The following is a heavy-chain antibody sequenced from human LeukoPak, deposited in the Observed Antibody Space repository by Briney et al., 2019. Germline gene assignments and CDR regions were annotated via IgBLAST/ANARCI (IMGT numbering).Heavy chain of an antibody. CDR3: ARDISWAYFDY. V-gene: IGHV1-2*02. D-gene: IGHD2-15*01. CDR1: GYTFTDYY. CDR2: INPNSGGT. J-gene: IGHJ4*02. Sequence: GASVKVSCKASGYTFTDYYMHWVRQAPGQGLEWMGWINPNSGGTNYAQTFQGRVTMTRDTSISTADMELSRLRSDDTAVYYCARDISWAYFDYWGQGTLVTVSS.